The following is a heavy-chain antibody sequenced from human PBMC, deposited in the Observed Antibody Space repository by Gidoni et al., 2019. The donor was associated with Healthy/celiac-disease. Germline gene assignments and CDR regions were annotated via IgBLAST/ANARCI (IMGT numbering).Heavy chain of an antibody. V-gene: IGHV3-23*01. CDR2: ISGSGGST. Sequence: AASGFTFSSYAMSWVRQAPGKGLEWVSAISGSGGSTYYAASVKGRFTISRDNSKNTLYLQMNSLRAEDTAVYYCAKDPTVTTPFDYWGQGTLVTVSS. D-gene: IGHD4-17*01. J-gene: IGHJ4*02. CDR1: GFTFSSYA. CDR3: AKDPTVTTPFDY.